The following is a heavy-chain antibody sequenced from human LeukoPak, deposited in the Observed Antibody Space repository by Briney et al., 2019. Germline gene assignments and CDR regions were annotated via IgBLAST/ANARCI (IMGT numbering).Heavy chain of an antibody. CDR1: GFTLRDYG. Sequence: PEGSLRLSCATSGFTLRDYGMHWLRQAPGKGLEWVAIIWYNSSKKHYADSVRGRFTISKDDSKNTLYLQMDSLRADDTAVYYCATSNPGVGPDGWGQGTLVIVSS. D-gene: IGHD1-26*01. CDR3: ATSNPGVGPDG. V-gene: IGHV3-33*01. J-gene: IGHJ4*02. CDR2: IWYNSSKK.